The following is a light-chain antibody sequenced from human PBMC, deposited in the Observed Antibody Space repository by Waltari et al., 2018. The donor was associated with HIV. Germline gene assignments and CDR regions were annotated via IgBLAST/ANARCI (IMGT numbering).Light chain of an antibody. CDR3: QQYNNWPRT. Sequence: EIVMTQSPATLSVSPGERATLSCRASQSLTINLAWYQQKPGQAPRLLIYAASTRATGIPARFTGSGSGKEFTLTISSLQSEDFAFYYCQQYNNWPRTFGQGTKVEIK. CDR2: AAS. CDR1: QSLTIN. V-gene: IGKV3-15*01. J-gene: IGKJ1*01.